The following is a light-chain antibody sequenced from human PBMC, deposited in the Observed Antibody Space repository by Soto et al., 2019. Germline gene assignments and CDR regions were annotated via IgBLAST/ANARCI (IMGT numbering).Light chain of an antibody. CDR3: SSYTSSSTL. CDR1: SSDVGGYNY. J-gene: IGLJ1*01. CDR2: DVS. Sequence: QSVLTQPAFVSGSPGQSITISCTGTSSDVGGYNYVSWYQQHPGKAPKLMIYDVSYRPSGVSNRFSGSKSGNTASLTISGLQAEDEADYYCSSYTSSSTLFGTGTKLTVL. V-gene: IGLV2-14*01.